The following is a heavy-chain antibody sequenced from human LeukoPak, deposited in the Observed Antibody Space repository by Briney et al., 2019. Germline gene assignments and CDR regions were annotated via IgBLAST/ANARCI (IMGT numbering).Heavy chain of an antibody. V-gene: IGHV4-39*07. J-gene: IGHJ4*02. Sequence: SETLSLTCTVSGGSISSSSYCWGWIRQPPGKGLEWIGSIYYSGSTYYNPSLKSRVTISVDTSKNQFSLKLSSVTAADTAVYYCARGNGDYHYSLGYWGQGTLVTVSS. CDR3: ARGNGDYHYSLGY. CDR2: IYYSGST. CDR1: GGSISSSSYC. D-gene: IGHD4-17*01.